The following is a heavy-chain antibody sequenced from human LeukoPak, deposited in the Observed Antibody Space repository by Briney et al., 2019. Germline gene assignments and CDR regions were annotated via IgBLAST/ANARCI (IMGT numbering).Heavy chain of an antibody. CDR1: GFSLSDYY. CDR2: ISSSSSST. J-gene: IGHJ4*02. D-gene: IGHD4-17*01. Sequence: GGSLRLSCAASGFSLSDYYMSWIRQAPGKGLEWISYISSSSSSTNYADSVKGRFTISRDNAENSLYLQMNSLRVEDTAVYYCAREPYGDFPGFWGQGTLVTVSS. V-gene: IGHV3-11*06. CDR3: AREPYGDFPGF.